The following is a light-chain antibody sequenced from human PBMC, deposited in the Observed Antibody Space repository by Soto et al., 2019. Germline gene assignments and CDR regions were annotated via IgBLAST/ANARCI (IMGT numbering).Light chain of an antibody. Sequence: DIQMSQSQSSLSASLGKKVTITGRASQGIGDALGLYQQKPGKAPKRLIYAASTLQSGVPSRFLGSGSGTEFTLTISSLQPDDFATYYCLQHNEFWWTFGQGTKVDIK. CDR1: QGIGDA. CDR2: AAS. V-gene: IGKV1-17*01. CDR3: LQHNEFWWT. J-gene: IGKJ1*01.